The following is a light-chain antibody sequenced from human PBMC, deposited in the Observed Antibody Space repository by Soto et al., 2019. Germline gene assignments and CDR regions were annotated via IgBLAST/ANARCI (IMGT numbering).Light chain of an antibody. CDR1: SSDVGGYNY. CDR3: SSYTGSSTYVV. J-gene: IGLJ2*01. V-gene: IGLV2-14*01. Sequence: QSALTQPASVSGSPGQSITISCTGTSSDVGGYNYVSWYQQHPGKAPKLMIYDVSNRPSGVSNRFSGSKSANTASLTISGLQDADEADYYCSSYTGSSTYVVFGGGTKLTVL. CDR2: DVS.